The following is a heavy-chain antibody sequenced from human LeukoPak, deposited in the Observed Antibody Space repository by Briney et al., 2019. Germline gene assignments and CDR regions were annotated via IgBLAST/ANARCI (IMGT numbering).Heavy chain of an antibody. CDR2: INPGDSDT. CDR3: ARQPGAGWFDP. D-gene: IGHD3-10*01. Sequence: PGESLKISCQASGYSFTSSWIGWARQMPGKGLELMAIINPGDSDTRYSPSFQGQVTISADKSISTVYLQWGSLKASDTAMYYCARQPGAGWFDPWGQGTLVTVSS. CDR1: GYSFTSSW. V-gene: IGHV5-51*01. J-gene: IGHJ5*02.